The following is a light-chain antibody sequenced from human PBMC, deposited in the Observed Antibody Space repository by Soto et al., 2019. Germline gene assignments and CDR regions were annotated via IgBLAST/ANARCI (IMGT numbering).Light chain of an antibody. CDR2: QAS. Sequence: DIQMTQSPSTLSASVGDRVTITCRASQSISSWLAWYQQKPGKAPKLLIYQASSLQSGVPSRFSGSGSGTEFTPTIISLKPNDLATYCCQSGVTFVDGTKVEIK. J-gene: IGKJ4*01. CDR1: QSISSW. V-gene: IGKV1-5*03. CDR3: QSGVT.